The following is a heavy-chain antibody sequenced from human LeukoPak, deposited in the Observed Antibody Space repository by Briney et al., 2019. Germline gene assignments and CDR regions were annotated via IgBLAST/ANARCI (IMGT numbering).Heavy chain of an antibody. CDR1: GFTFSSYG. V-gene: IGHV3-33*01. CDR3: ARDRYYDSSGFD. D-gene: IGHD3-22*01. Sequence: GGSLRLSCAASGFTFSSYGMLWVRQAPGKGLEWVAVIWYDGSNKYYADSVKGRFTISRDNSKNTLYLLMNSLRAEDTAVYYCARDRYYDSSGFDWGQGTLVTVSS. CDR2: IWYDGSNK. J-gene: IGHJ4*02.